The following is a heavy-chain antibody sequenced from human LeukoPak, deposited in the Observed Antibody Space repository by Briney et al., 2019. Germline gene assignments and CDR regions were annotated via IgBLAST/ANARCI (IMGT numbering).Heavy chain of an antibody. CDR3: ARDLDYYGSGSFFNI. D-gene: IGHD3-10*01. CDR1: GYTFTAYS. J-gene: IGHJ3*02. Sequence: ASVKVFCKASGYTFTAYSMHWVRQAPGQGLEWMGWINPNSGGTNYAQKFQGRVTMTRDTSITTAYMELSRLRSDDTAVYYCARDLDYYGSGSFFNIWGQGTMVTVSS. V-gene: IGHV1-2*02. CDR2: INPNSGGT.